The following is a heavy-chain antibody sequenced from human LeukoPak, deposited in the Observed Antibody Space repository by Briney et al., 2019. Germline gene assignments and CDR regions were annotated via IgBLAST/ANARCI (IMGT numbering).Heavy chain of an antibody. CDR2: ICAYNGNT. J-gene: IGHJ5*02. CDR1: RCTLTRYC. Sequence: SVTVSRMHSRCTLTRYCFIWLRPAPGRERAGVGWICAYNGNTNYAQKLQGRVTMTTDTSTSTDYMELRSLRSDDTAVYYCARKYSSSSAKGNWFDPWGQGTLVTVSS. V-gene: IGHV1-18*04. D-gene: IGHD6-6*01. CDR3: ARKYSSSSAKGNWFDP.